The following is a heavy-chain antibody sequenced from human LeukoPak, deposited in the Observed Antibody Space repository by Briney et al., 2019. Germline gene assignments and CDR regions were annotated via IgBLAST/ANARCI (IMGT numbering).Heavy chain of an antibody. CDR3: ARNSGSTEAGTVDY. Sequence: ASVKVSCKASGYTFTGYYMHWVRHAPGQGLEWMGWINPNSGGTNYAQKFQGRVTMTRDTSISTAYMELSRLRSDDTAVYYCARNSGSTEAGTVDYWGQGTLVTVSS. J-gene: IGHJ4*02. CDR1: GYTFTGYY. CDR2: INPNSGGT. V-gene: IGHV1-2*02. D-gene: IGHD6-19*01.